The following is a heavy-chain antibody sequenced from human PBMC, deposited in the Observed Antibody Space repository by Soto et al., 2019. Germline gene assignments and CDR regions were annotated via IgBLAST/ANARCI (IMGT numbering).Heavy chain of an antibody. V-gene: IGHV4-61*01. D-gene: IGHD6-19*01. Sequence: QVQLQESGPGLVKPSETLSLTCTVSGGSVSSGSYYWSWIRQPPGKGLEWIGYIYYSGSTNYNPSLESRVTISVDTSKNQFSLKLSSVTAADTAVYYCARDLSSGWYNWGQGTLVTVSS. CDR1: GGSVSSGSYY. CDR3: ARDLSSGWYN. CDR2: IYYSGST. J-gene: IGHJ4*02.